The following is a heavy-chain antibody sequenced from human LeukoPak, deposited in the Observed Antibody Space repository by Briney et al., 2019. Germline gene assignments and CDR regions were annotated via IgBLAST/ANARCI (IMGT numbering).Heavy chain of an antibody. CDR1: GGTFSSYA. Sequence: SVKVSCKASGGTFSSYAISWVRQAPGQGLEWMGRIIPIFGTANYAQKFQGRVTITTDEYTSTDYMELSSLRSEDTAVYYCARGGLQGVLYGSSSFWFDPWGQGTLVTVSS. D-gene: IGHD6-6*01. CDR2: IIPIFGTA. J-gene: IGHJ5*02. CDR3: ARGGLQGVLYGSSSFWFDP. V-gene: IGHV1-69*05.